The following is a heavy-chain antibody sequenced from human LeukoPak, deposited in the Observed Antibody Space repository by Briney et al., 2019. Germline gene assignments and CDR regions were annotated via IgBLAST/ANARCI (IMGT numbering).Heavy chain of an antibody. CDR1: GFSFSTSW. CDR3: ARGGVSRAAFDV. CDR2: IKEDGSEK. Sequence: GGSLRLSCVASGFSFSTSWMSWVRQAPGEGPEWVANIKEDGSEKSYVDSVKGRFTISRDNAKNSLYLEMDSLRVEDTAVYSCARGGVSRAAFDVWGQGTMVTVSS. V-gene: IGHV3-7*05. J-gene: IGHJ3*01.